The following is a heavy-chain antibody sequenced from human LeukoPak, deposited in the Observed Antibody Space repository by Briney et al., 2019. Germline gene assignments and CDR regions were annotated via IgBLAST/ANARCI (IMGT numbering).Heavy chain of an antibody. J-gene: IGHJ5*02. CDR1: GGTFSSYA. CDR2: IIPIFGTA. Sequence: ASEKVSCKASGGTFSSYAISWVPQAPGQGLERMGGIIPIFGTANYEQKFQRRVTITADESTSTAYMELSSLRSEDTAVYYCAREYEDWFDPWGQGTLVTVSS. CDR3: AREYEDWFDP. D-gene: IGHD3-3*01. V-gene: IGHV1-69*13.